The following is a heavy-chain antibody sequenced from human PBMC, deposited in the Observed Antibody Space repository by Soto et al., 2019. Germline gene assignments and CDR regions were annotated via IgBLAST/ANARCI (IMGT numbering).Heavy chain of an antibody. Sequence: SETRSLTCAVYGGSFSGYYWSWIRQPPGKGLEWIGEINHSGSTNYNPSLKSRVTISVDTSKNQFSLKLSSVTAADTAVYYCARSPYYDFWSGYSRVGWFDPWGQGTLVTVSS. CDR2: INHSGST. CDR1: GGSFSGYY. J-gene: IGHJ5*02. V-gene: IGHV4-34*01. D-gene: IGHD3-3*01. CDR3: ARSPYYDFWSGYSRVGWFDP.